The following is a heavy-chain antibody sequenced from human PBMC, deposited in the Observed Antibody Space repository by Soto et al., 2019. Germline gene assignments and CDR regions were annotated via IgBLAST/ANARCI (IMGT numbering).Heavy chain of an antibody. CDR3: AREAGPDRWFDP. D-gene: IGHD6-19*01. V-gene: IGHV4-4*07. CDR2: ISTRGTT. Sequence: PPETLACTCTVSGASLSSSFSTWVREADGEGLYWTGRISTRGTTNYNPSLKSRVTMSVDTSKNHFSLNLSSVTAADTAVYYCAREAGPDRWFDPWGQGTLVTVS. CDR1: GASLSSSF. J-gene: IGHJ5*02.